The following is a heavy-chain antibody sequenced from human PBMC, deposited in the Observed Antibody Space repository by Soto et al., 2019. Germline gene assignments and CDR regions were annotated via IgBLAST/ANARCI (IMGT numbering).Heavy chain of an antibody. CDR1: GFTFNTYW. V-gene: IGHV3-74*01. J-gene: IGHJ5*02. Sequence: EVRLVESGGTLVQPGGSLRLSCAASGFTFNTYWMHWVRQAPGKGLVWVSRINSDATKTTYADSVKGRFTISRDNAKNTVYLQMNSLRAEDTAVYYCATVATNSYNWVDPWGQGTLVTVSS. D-gene: IGHD5-12*01. CDR3: ATVATNSYNWVDP. CDR2: INSDATKT.